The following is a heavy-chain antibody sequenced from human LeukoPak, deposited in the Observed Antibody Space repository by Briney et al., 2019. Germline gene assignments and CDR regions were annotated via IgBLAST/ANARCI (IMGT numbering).Heavy chain of an antibody. D-gene: IGHD5-18*01. CDR2: IYYSGST. V-gene: IGHV4-59*01. Sequence: SETLSLTCTVSGGSISSYYWSWIRQPPGKGLEWIGYIYYSGSTNYNPSLRSRVTISVDTSKNQFSLTLRSVTAADTAVYYCARTTEGGYTYDYFYYYYMDVWGKGTTVTISS. CDR3: ARTTEGGYTYDYFYYYYMDV. CDR1: GGSISSYY. J-gene: IGHJ6*03.